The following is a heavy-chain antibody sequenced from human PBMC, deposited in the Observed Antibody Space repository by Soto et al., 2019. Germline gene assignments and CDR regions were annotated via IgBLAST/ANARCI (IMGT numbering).Heavy chain of an antibody. J-gene: IGHJ5*02. Sequence: GGSLRLSCAASGFTFGSYWMSWVRQAPGKGLEWVSHISGSSIYIHYADSVRGRFTISRDNAKNSVYLQMDSLRVEDTAVYYCAREGALKPFSSWGQGALVTVSS. CDR3: AREGALKPFSS. CDR1: GFTFGSYW. CDR2: ISGSSIYI. V-gene: IGHV3-21*01.